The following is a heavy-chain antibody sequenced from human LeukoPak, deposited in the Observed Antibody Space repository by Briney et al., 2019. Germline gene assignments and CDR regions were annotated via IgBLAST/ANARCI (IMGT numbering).Heavy chain of an antibody. D-gene: IGHD4-17*01. CDR1: GFTVSSNY. V-gene: IGHV4-34*01. J-gene: IGHJ4*02. CDR2: INHSGST. Sequence: GSLRLSCAASGFTVSSNYMSWVRQAPGKGLEWIGEINHSGSTNYNPSLKSRVTISVDTSKNQFSLKLSSVTAADTAVYYCARGGYGVNRYWGQGTLVTVSS. CDR3: ARGGYGVNRY.